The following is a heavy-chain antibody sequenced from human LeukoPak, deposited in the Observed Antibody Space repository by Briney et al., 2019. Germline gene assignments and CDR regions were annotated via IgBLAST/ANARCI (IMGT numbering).Heavy chain of an antibody. D-gene: IGHD2-21*02. CDR2: IWYDGSNK. CDR1: GFTFSSCG. CDR3: ARDIEVLTGYYLDY. Sequence: PGRSLRLSCAASGFTFSSCGMHWVRQAPGKGLEWVAVIWYDGSNKYYADSVKGRFTISRDNSKNTLYLQMNSLRAEDTAVYYCARDIEVLTGYYLDYWGQGTLVTVSS. V-gene: IGHV3-33*01. J-gene: IGHJ4*02.